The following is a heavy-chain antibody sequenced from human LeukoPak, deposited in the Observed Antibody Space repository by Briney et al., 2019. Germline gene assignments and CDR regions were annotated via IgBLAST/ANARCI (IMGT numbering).Heavy chain of an antibody. D-gene: IGHD6-6*01. Sequence: SETLSLTCTVSGGSISSSSYYWGWIRQPPGKGLEWIGSIYYSGSTYYNPSLKSRVTISVDTSKNQFSLKLSSVTAADTAVYYCARGLGRLSRSIAAPPNPYYFDYWGQGTLVTVSS. CDR2: IYYSGST. J-gene: IGHJ4*02. CDR1: GGSISSSSYY. CDR3: ARGLGRLSRSIAAPPNPYYFDY. V-gene: IGHV4-39*07.